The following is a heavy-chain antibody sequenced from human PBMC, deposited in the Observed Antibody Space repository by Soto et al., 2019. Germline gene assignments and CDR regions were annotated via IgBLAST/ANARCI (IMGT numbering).Heavy chain of an antibody. CDR3: AREDRDRETGLVPAAIDGMDV. CDR2: IIPIFGIP. Sequence: SVKVSCKASGYRFTSYGISWVRQAPGQGLEWIGRIIPIFGIPTYAQKFQGRVTFTADESTSTAYMELGSLRSDDTAVYYCAREDRDRETGLVPAAIDGMDVWGQGTTVTVSS. V-gene: IGHV1-69*13. J-gene: IGHJ6*02. D-gene: IGHD2-2*01. CDR1: GYRFTSYG.